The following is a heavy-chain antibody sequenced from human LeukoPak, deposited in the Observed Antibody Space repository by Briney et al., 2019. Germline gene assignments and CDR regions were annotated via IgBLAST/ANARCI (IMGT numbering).Heavy chain of an antibody. D-gene: IGHD6-19*01. Sequence: PGGSPRLSCAASGFTFSSYGMHWVRQAPGKGLEWVAVIWYDGSNKYYADSVKGRFTISRDNSKNTLYLQMNSLRAEDTAVYYCARDTSSGWYWFDPWGQGTLVTVSS. CDR3: ARDTSSGWYWFDP. CDR2: IWYDGSNK. CDR1: GFTFSSYG. J-gene: IGHJ5*02. V-gene: IGHV3-33*01.